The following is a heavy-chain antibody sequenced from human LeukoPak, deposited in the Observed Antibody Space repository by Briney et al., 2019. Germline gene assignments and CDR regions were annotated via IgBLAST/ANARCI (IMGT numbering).Heavy chain of an antibody. CDR1: GFTFNNAW. V-gene: IGHV3-15*01. J-gene: IGHJ4*02. CDR2: IKSKTDGGTT. Sequence: GGSLRLSCAASGFTFNNAWMSWVRQAPGKGLEWVGRIKSKTDGGTTDYAAPVKGRFIISRDDSKDTLYLQMNSLRAEDTAVYYCAKDTLGGVSGTHYSDNWGQGTLVTVSS. D-gene: IGHD1-26*01. CDR3: AKDTLGGVSGTHYSDN.